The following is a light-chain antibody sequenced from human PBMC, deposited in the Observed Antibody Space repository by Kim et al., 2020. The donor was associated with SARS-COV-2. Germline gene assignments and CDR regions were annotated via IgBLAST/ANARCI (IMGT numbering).Light chain of an antibody. V-gene: IGKV3D-15*01. CDR1: QSVRSS. Sequence: SPGERATLACRASQSVRSSLAWYQQRPGQAPRLLIYDAYIRATGVPARFTGSGSGTEFTLTISSLQSEDFAVYFCQQYYTWSALTFGGGTKVDIK. J-gene: IGKJ4*01. CDR3: QQYYTWSALT. CDR2: DAY.